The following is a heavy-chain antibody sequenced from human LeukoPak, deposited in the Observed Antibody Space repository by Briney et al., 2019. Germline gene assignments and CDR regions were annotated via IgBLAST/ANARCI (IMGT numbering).Heavy chain of an antibody. CDR2: IGGDGRGK. Sequence: GGSLRLSCAASGFTFSDYAVTWVRQAPGEGLEWVSAIGGDGRGKDYADPVKGRFIISRDNSKNTVFLQMNSLRAEDTALYYCARRVGGTPDYWGLGTLVTVSS. J-gene: IGHJ4*02. D-gene: IGHD1-26*01. CDR3: ARRVGGTPDY. CDR1: GFTFSDYA. V-gene: IGHV3-23*01.